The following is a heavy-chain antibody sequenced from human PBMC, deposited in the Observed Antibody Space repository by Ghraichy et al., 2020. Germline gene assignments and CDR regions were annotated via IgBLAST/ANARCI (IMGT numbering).Heavy chain of an antibody. J-gene: IGHJ4*02. D-gene: IGHD3-9*01. CDR3: ASVRPDYDILSGYLDY. Sequence: LTCVASGFTFSSYAMSWVRQGPGKGLEWVSGITGNSGISGTTDSVKGRFAISRDNSKNTVYLQMSSLRGEDTAVYYCASVRPDYDILSGYLDYWGQGTLVTVSS. V-gene: IGHV3-23*01. CDR2: ITGNSGIS. CDR1: GFTFSSYA.